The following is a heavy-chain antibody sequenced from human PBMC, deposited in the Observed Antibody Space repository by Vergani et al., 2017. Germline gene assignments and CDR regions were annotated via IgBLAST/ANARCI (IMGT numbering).Heavy chain of an antibody. CDR1: GYSFTSYW. V-gene: IGHV1-18*04. Sequence: VQLVQSGAEVKKPGESLRISCKGSGYSFTSYWISWARQMPGKGLEWMGWISAYNGNTNYAQKLQGRVTMTTDTSTSTAYMELRSLRSDDTAVYYCARDFAHRFDYWGQGTLVTVSS. CDR3: ARDFAHRFDY. J-gene: IGHJ4*02. CDR2: ISAYNGNT. D-gene: IGHD2-21*01.